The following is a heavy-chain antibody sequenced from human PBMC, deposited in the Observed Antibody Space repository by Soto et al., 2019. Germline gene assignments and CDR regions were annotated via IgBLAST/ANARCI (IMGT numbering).Heavy chain of an antibody. J-gene: IGHJ6*03. CDR2: IYHSGST. D-gene: IGHD3-10*01. V-gene: IGHV4-4*02. CDR3: ARDIITMVRGVTPDYYYYMDV. CDR1: SGSISSSNW. Sequence: QVQLQESGPGLVKPSGTLSLTCAVSSGSISSSNWWSWVRQPPGKGLEWIGEIYHSGSTNYNPSLKRRVTISVDKSKNQFSLKLSSVTAADTAVYYCARDIITMVRGVTPDYYYYMDVWGKGTTVTVSS.